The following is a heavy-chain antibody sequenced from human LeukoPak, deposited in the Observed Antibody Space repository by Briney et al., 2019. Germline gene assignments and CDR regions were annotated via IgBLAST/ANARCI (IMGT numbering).Heavy chain of an antibody. V-gene: IGHV4-39*07. Sequence: SETLSLTCTVSGGSISSSSYYWGWIRQPPGKGLEWIGSIYYSGSTYYNPSLKSRVTISVDTSKNQFSLKLSSVTAADTAVYYCARTSSQLWLLFDYWGQGTLVTVSS. CDR2: IYYSGST. J-gene: IGHJ4*02. CDR1: GGSISSSSYY. D-gene: IGHD5-18*01. CDR3: ARTSSQLWLLFDY.